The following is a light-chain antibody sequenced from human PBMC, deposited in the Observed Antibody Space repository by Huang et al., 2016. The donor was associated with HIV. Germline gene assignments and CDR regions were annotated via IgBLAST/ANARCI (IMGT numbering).Light chain of an antibody. V-gene: IGKV2-28*01. CDR3: MQALQIPVT. CDR2: LGS. J-gene: IGKJ4*01. Sequence: DIVMTQSPLSLSVTPGEPASISCRSSQNLLHNNGNNFLDWYLQKPGQSPQLLIYLGSTRASGVPDRFSGSGSGTDFTLKISRVEAEDVGVYYCMQALQIPVTFGGGTKVEIK. CDR1: QNLLHNNGNNF.